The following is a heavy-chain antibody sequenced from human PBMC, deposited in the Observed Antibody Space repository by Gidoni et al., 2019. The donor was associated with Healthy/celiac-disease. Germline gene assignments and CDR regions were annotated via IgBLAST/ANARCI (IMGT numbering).Heavy chain of an antibody. Sequence: QLQLQESGPGLVKPSETLSLTCTVSGGSISSSSYYWGWIRQPPGKGLEWIGSIDYSGSTYYNPSLKSRVTISVDTSKNQFSLKLSSVTAADTAVYYCARHLIAARRDYGMDVWGQGTTVTVSS. CDR3: ARHLIAARRDYGMDV. CDR1: GGSISSSSYY. J-gene: IGHJ6*02. CDR2: IDYSGST. V-gene: IGHV4-39*01. D-gene: IGHD6-6*01.